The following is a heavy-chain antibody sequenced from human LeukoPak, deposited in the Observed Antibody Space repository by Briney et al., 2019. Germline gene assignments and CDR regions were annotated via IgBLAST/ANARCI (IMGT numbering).Heavy chain of an antibody. D-gene: IGHD3-22*01. CDR3: ARDGTRDSSGYYYGLY. Sequence: GGSLRLSCTTSGFTFGDYPMTWVRQAPGRGLEWVSYISSSGSTIYYADSVKGRFTISRDNAKNSLYLQMNSLRAEDTAVYYCARDGTRDSSGYYYGLYWGQGTLVTVSS. CDR2: ISSSGSTI. CDR1: GFTFGDYP. J-gene: IGHJ4*02. V-gene: IGHV3-11*01.